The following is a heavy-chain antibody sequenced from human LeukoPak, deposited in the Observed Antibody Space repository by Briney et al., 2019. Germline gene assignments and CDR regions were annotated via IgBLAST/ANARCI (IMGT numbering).Heavy chain of an antibody. CDR2: IWNDGSNK. V-gene: IGHV3-33*01. CDR3: ARDNSGWSRDY. Sequence: PGGSLRLSCAASGFTFSSYGMQWVRQAPGKGLEWVAVIWNDGSNKYYADSVKGRFTISRDNSKNTLYLQMNSLRAEDTAIYYCARDNSGWSRDYWGQGTLVTVSS. CDR1: GFTFSSYG. J-gene: IGHJ4*02. D-gene: IGHD6-19*01.